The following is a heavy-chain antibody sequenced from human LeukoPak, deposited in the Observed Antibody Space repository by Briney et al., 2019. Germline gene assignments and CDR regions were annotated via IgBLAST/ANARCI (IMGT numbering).Heavy chain of an antibody. V-gene: IGHV4-34*01. Sequence: PSETLSLTCAVYGGSFSGYYWSWIRQPPGKGLEWIGEINHSGSTNYNPSLKSRVTISGDTSKNQFSLRLSSVTAADTAVYYCARASYSYDINGWVPFDYWGQGTLVTVS. D-gene: IGHD3-22*01. CDR2: INHSGST. J-gene: IGHJ4*02. CDR1: GGSFSGYY. CDR3: ARASYSYDINGWVPFDY.